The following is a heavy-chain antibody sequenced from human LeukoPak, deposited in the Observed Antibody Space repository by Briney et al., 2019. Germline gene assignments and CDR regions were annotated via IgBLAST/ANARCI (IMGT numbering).Heavy chain of an antibody. D-gene: IGHD1-1*01. J-gene: IGHJ4*02. V-gene: IGHV3-7*01. CDR3: ARQRYSDY. Sequence: GGSLRLSCAASGLTFSRYWMTWVRQAPGKGLEWVANIKEDGSENSYVESVKGRFTISRDNAKNSLYLQLNSLRAEDTAVYFCARQRYSDYWGQGTLVTVSS. CDR2: IKEDGSEN. CDR1: GLTFSRYW.